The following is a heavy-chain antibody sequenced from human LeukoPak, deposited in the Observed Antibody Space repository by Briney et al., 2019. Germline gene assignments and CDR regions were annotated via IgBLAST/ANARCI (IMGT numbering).Heavy chain of an antibody. Sequence: GGSLRLSCAASGFTFDDYAMHWVRQAPGKGLEWVSGISWNSGSIGYADSVKGRFTISRDNAKNSLYLQMNSLRAEDTALYYCAKDESRSGYYQLFDYWGQGTLVTVSS. CDR1: GFTFDDYA. CDR3: AKDESRSGYYQLFDY. V-gene: IGHV3-9*01. J-gene: IGHJ4*02. CDR2: ISWNSGSI. D-gene: IGHD3-22*01.